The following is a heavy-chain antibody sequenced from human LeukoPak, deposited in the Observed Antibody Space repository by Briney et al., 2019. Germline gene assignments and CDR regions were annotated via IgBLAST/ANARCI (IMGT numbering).Heavy chain of an antibody. J-gene: IGHJ4*02. V-gene: IGHV3-23*01. CDR2: ISGSGGST. Sequence: PGGSLRLSCAASGFTFSSYAMSWVRQAPGKGLEWVSAISGSGGSTYYADSVKGRFTISRDNSKNTLYLQMNSLRAEDTAVYYCAKGEEYYGSGSLDYWGQGTLVTVSS. CDR3: AKGEEYYGSGSLDY. CDR1: GFTFSSYA. D-gene: IGHD3-10*01.